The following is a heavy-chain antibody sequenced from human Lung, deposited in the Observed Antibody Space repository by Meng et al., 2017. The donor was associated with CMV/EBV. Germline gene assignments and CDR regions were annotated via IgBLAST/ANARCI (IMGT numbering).Heavy chain of an antibody. D-gene: IGHD3-10*01. V-gene: IGHV4-59*01. CDR3: ARHGAGSYFYGIDV. CDR1: GCPISSYY. CDR2: IYYSGST. J-gene: IGHJ6*02. Sequence: SETLSLXXTVSGCPISSYYWSWIRQPPGKGLEDIGYIYYSGSTSYNPSLKSRVTISVDTSKNQFSLKLSSVTAADTAVYYCARHGAGSYFYGIDVWGQGSTVTVSS.